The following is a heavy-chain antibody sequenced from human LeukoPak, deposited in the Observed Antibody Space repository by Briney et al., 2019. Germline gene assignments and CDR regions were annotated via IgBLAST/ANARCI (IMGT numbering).Heavy chain of an antibody. D-gene: IGHD3/OR15-3a*01. CDR3: AKDRGGLYYYGMDV. CDR2: ISYDGSNK. J-gene: IGHJ6*02. V-gene: IGHV3-30*18. CDR1: GFTFSSYG. Sequence: GGSLRLSCAASGFTFSSYGMHWVRQAPGEGLEWVAVISYDGSNKYYADSVKGRFTISRDNSKNTLYLQMNSLRAEDTAVYYCAKDRGGLYYYGMDVWGQGTTVTVSS.